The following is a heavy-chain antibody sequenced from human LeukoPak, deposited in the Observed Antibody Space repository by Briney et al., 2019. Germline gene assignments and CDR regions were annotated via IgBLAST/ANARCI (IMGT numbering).Heavy chain of an antibody. CDR2: INSDGSDR. J-gene: IGHJ5*02. CDR3: ARDPCSSTSCFRGNWFDP. D-gene: IGHD2-2*01. V-gene: IGHV3-74*03. CDR1: GFTFSSYW. Sequence: GGSLRLSCTASGFTFSSYWMHWVRHAAGKGLEWVSRINSDGSDRKYADSVKGRFTISRDNAKNTLFLQMNSLRAEDTAVYYCARDPCSSTSCFRGNWFDPWGQGTLVTVSS.